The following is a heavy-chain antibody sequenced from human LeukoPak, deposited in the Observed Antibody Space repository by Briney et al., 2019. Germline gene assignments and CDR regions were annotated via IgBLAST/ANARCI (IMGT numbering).Heavy chain of an antibody. CDR3: ARDRISMVRGVPSDWYFDL. V-gene: IGHV1-2*04. CDR1: GYTFTGYY. CDR2: INPNSGGT. J-gene: IGHJ2*01. Sequence: ASVKVSCKASGYTFTGYYMHWVRQAPGQGLEWMGWINPNSGGTNYAQKFQGWVTMTRDTSISTAYMELSRLRSDDTAVYYCARDRISMVRGVPSDWYFDLWGRGTLVTVSS. D-gene: IGHD3-10*01.